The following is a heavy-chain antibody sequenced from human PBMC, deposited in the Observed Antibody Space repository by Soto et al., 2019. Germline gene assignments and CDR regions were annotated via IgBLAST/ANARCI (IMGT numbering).Heavy chain of an antibody. Sequence: EVQLVESGGGLVQPGGSLRLSCAASGFSFSSYSMNWVRQAPGKGLEWISYISSRSDVIYYADSLKGRFTVSRDNAKNSLYLQMNILGDEDSAVYYCARPGQGVLFYYAMDVWGQGTTVTVSS. CDR3: ARPGQGVLFYYAMDV. V-gene: IGHV3-48*02. D-gene: IGHD3-10*01. CDR2: ISSRSDVI. CDR1: GFSFSSYS. J-gene: IGHJ6*02.